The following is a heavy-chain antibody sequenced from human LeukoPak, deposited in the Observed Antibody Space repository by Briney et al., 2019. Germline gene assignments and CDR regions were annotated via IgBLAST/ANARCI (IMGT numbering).Heavy chain of an antibody. J-gene: IGHJ4*02. CDR2: INPDGSAK. CDR1: GFTFSNFW. V-gene: IGHV3-7*01. Sequence: PGGSLRLSCAASGFTFSNFWMSWVRQAPGKGLEWVANINPDGSAKYYVDSVKGRFTISRDNAKNSLYLQMNSLRAEDTAVYYCARVGMVRGPPVEDYFDYWGQGTLVTVSS. D-gene: IGHD3-10*01. CDR3: ARVGMVRGPPVEDYFDY.